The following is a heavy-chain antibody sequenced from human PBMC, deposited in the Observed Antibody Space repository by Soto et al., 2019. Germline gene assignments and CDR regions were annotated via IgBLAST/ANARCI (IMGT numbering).Heavy chain of an antibody. CDR3: ARRYGGNFDY. J-gene: IGHJ4*02. V-gene: IGHV4-59*02. CDR1: GGSVSSYY. D-gene: IGHD1-26*01. Sequence: SETLSLTCTVSGGSVSSYYWSWIRQPPGKGLEWIGYIYYSGSTNYNPSLKSRVTISVDTSKNQFSLKLSSVTAADTAVYYCARRYGGNFDYWGQGTLVTVSS. CDR2: IYYSGST.